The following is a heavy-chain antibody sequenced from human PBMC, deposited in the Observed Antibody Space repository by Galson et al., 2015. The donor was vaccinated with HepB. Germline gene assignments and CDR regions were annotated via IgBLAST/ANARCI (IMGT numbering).Heavy chain of an antibody. CDR2: IQFDGSDK. CDR1: GFTFSSYG. Sequence: SLRLSCAASGFTFSSYGMHWVRQAPGNGPEWVAFIQFDGSDKYYADSVKGRFTISRDNSKNTLYLQMNSLRPDDRAIYYCAKGKLSIGGLDKWGQGTLVTVSS. J-gene: IGHJ4*02. V-gene: IGHV3-30*02. D-gene: IGHD2-15*01. CDR3: AKGKLSIGGLDK.